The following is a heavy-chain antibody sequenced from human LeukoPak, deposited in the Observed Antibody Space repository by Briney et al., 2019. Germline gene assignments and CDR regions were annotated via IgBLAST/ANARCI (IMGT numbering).Heavy chain of an antibody. D-gene: IGHD4-17*01. CDR3: ARGRLDHRDFTWGDGWYFDL. CDR2: IYSGGNT. J-gene: IGHJ2*01. Sequence: GGSLRLSCAASGLIVSSNYLSWVRQAPGKGLEWLPVIYSGGNTYYADSVKGRLTISRDNSNNTVYLQINSLRAEDTGVYYCARGRLDHRDFTWGDGWYFDLWGRGTVVTVSS. CDR1: GLIVSSNY. V-gene: IGHV3-53*01.